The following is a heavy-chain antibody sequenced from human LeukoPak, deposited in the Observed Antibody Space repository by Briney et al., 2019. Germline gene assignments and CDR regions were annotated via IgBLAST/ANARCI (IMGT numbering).Heavy chain of an antibody. CDR1: GFTFSSYA. V-gene: IGHV3-23*01. CDR2: ISGNGETT. Sequence: PGGSLRLFCAASGFTFSSYAMTWVRQAPGKGLEWVSVISGNGETTYYAGSVQGRFTISRDKSKNTLYLQLNSLRAEDTAVYYCFGSPPKVVGYWGQGTLVTVSS. CDR3: FGSPPKVVGY. J-gene: IGHJ4*02. D-gene: IGHD2-15*01.